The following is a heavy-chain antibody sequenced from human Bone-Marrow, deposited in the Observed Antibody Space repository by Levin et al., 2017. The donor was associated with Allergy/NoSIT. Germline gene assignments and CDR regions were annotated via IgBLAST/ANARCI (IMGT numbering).Heavy chain of an antibody. CDR1: GYSFPNYW. Sequence: PVASVKVSCKGSGYSFPNYWIAWVRQLPGKGLEWMGIIYPTDSDTRYSPSFQGQVTIPADKSMSTAYLQWSSLKASDTAMYYCARRGDSRYYDSSGAYAMDVWGQGTTVTVAS. CDR3: ARRGDSRYYDSSGAYAMDV. CDR2: IYPTDSDT. V-gene: IGHV5-51*01. J-gene: IGHJ6*02. D-gene: IGHD3-22*01.